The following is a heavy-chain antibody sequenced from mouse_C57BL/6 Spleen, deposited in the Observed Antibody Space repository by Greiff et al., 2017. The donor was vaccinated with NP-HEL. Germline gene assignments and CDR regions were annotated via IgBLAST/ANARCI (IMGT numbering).Heavy chain of an antibody. D-gene: IGHD2-2*01. V-gene: IGHV1-69*01. CDR1: GYTFTSYW. Sequence: VQLQQPGAELVMPGASVKLSCKASGYTFTSYWMHWVKQRPGQGLEWIGEIDPSDSYTNYNQKFKGKSTLTVDKSSSTAYMQLSSLTSEDSAVYYCARLVTTRRPGYYYAMDYWGQGTSVTVSS. CDR3: ARLVTTRRPGYYYAMDY. J-gene: IGHJ4*01. CDR2: IDPSDSYT.